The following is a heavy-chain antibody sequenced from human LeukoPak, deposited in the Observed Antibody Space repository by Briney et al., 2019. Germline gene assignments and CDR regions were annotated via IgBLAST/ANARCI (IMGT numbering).Heavy chain of an antibody. CDR1: GFTFSSYN. J-gene: IGHJ4*02. Sequence: GGSLRLSCAASGFTFSSYNMNWVRQAPGKGLDWVSSISSSSSYIYYADSMRGRFTISRDDAKDSLYLQMNSLRVEDTAVYYCARPYGSGSYYPAYWGQGTLVTVSS. V-gene: IGHV3-21*01. CDR2: ISSSSSYI. D-gene: IGHD3-10*01. CDR3: ARPYGSGSYYPAY.